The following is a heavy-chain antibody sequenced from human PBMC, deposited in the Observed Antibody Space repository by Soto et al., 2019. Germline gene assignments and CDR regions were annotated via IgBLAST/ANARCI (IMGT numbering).Heavy chain of an antibody. CDR2: VNPNSGGT. CDR3: ASDYVVEYLTVTPGELGRFRGKGSLVIVSAGM. V-gene: IGHV1-2*02. CDR1: GHTFSGYY. J-gene: IGHJ6*01. Sequence: ASVKLCCKASGHTFSGYYVHWVRQAPGQGLEWMGWVNPNSGGTHYAQKFQGRVSMTRDTSLSAVYMELRSLRRDDMAVYFCASDYVVEYLTVTPGELGRFRGKGSLVIVSAGM. D-gene: IGHD3-16*02.